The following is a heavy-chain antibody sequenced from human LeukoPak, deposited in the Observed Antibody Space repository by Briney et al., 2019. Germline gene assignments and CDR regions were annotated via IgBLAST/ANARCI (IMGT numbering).Heavy chain of an antibody. CDR1: DFSISSGYY. D-gene: IGHD4-17*01. J-gene: IGHJ4*02. Sequence: SETLSLTCSVSDFSISSGYYWGWIRQSPGKGLEWIGRISYRGSTYYNPSLKGRVTMSVQTSKNQFSLKLTSVTAADTAVYYCAREGGATVTDYYFDYWGQGTLVVVSS. CDR2: ISYRGST. CDR3: AREGGATVTDYYFDY. V-gene: IGHV4-38-2*02.